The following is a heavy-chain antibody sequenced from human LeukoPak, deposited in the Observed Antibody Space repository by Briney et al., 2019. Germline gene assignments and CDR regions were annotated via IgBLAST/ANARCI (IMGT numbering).Heavy chain of an antibody. D-gene: IGHD4-17*01. Sequence: AGTLSLTCAVSGGSISSSNWWGWGRPPPGKGLEWIGEIYHSGSTNYNPSLKSRVTISVDKSKNQFSLKLSSVTAADTAVYYCARGTVTTGWYFDLWGRGTLVTVSS. CDR2: IYHSGST. CDR3: ARGTVTTGWYFDL. V-gene: IGHV4-4*02. J-gene: IGHJ2*01. CDR1: GGSISSSNW.